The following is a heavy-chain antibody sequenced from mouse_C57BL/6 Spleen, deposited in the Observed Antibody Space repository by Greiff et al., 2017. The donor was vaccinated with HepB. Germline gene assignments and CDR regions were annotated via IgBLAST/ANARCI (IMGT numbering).Heavy chain of an antibody. CDR1: GYSITSGYY. Sequence: EVKLEESGPGLVKPSQSLSLTCSVTGYSITSGYYWNWIRQFPGNKLEWMGYISYDGSNNYNPSLKNRISITRDTSKNQFFLKLNSVTTEDTATYYCARADDGYLYWYFDVWGTGTTVTVSS. J-gene: IGHJ1*03. CDR2: ISYDGSN. V-gene: IGHV3-6*01. CDR3: ARADDGYLYWYFDV. D-gene: IGHD2-3*01.